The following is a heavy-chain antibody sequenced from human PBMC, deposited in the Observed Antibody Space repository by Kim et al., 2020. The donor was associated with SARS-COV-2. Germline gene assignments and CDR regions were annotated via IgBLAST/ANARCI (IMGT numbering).Heavy chain of an antibody. V-gene: IGHV3-21*01. Sequence: GGSLRLSCAASGFTFSSYSMNWVRQAPGKGLEWVSSISSSSSYIYYADSVKGRFTISRDNAKNSLYLQMNSLRAEDTAVYYCARDLSVGAYCGGDCYSNDAFDICGQGTMVTVSS. J-gene: IGHJ3*02. D-gene: IGHD2-21*02. CDR1: GFTFSSYS. CDR2: ISSSSSYI. CDR3: ARDLSVGAYCGGDCYSNDAFDI.